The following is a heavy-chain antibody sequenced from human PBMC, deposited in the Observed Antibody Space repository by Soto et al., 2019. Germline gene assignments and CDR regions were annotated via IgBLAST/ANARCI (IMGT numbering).Heavy chain of an antibody. D-gene: IGHD6-13*01. J-gene: IGHJ5*02. CDR2: IIPLFGTT. Sequence: QVQLVQSGAEVRMPGSSVMVSCKASGGTFSTYPINWVCQAPGQGLEWMGGIIPLFGTTNYAQKFKGRVTITADESTSTAYMELSSLRAEDAAVYYCARGATHGSSWYFWFDPWGQGTLVTVSS. CDR3: ARGATHGSSWYFWFDP. V-gene: IGHV1-69*01. CDR1: GGTFSTYP.